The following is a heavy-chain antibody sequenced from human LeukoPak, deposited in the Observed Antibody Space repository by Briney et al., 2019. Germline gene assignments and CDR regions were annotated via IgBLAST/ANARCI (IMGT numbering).Heavy chain of an antibody. CDR1: GFTFSSYW. J-gene: IGHJ4*02. V-gene: IGHV3-7*01. Sequence: GGSLRLSCAASGFTFSSYWMSWVRQAPGKGLEWVANIKQDGSEKYYVDSVKGRFTISRDNAKNSLYLQMNSLRAEDTAVYYCARDGVPINPSLSDYDFFYWGQGTLVTVSS. CDR2: IKQDGSEK. CDR3: ARDGVPINPSLSDYDFFY. D-gene: IGHD3-3*01.